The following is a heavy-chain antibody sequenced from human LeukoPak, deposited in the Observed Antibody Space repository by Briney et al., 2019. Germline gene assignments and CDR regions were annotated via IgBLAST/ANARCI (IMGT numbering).Heavy chain of an antibody. CDR2: IKQDGSEK. J-gene: IGHJ4*02. V-gene: IGHV3-7*02. CDR1: GFAFNPYA. D-gene: IGHD3-16*01. CDR3: TRSLDE. Sequence: GGSLRLSCAASGFAFNPYAMSWVRQAPGKGLEWVANIKQDGSEKKCLDSVKGRFTISRDNAQNSLYLQMNSLRVEDTAVYYCTRSLDEWGQGTLVTVSS.